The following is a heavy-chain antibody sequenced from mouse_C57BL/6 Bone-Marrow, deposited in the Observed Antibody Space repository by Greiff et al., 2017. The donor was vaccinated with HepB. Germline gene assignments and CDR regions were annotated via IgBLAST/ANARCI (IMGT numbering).Heavy chain of an antibody. V-gene: IGHV5-4*01. CDR3: ARGYYGSSYAWFAY. CDR2: ISDGGSYT. D-gene: IGHD1-1*01. J-gene: IGHJ3*01. CDR1: GFTFSSYA. Sequence: EVHLVESGGGLVKPGGSLKLSCAASGFTFSSYAMSWVRQTPEKRLEWVATISDGGSYTYYPDNVKGRFTISRDNAKNNLYLQMSHLKSEDTAMYYCARGYYGSSYAWFAYWGQGTLVTVSA.